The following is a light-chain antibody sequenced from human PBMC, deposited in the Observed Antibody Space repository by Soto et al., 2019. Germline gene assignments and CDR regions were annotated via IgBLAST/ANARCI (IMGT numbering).Light chain of an antibody. V-gene: IGKV3-11*01. CDR1: QSITTY. J-gene: IGKJ1*01. CDR3: QQRSYWWT. Sequence: ETVLTQSPATLSLSPGDRATLSCRASQSITTYLAWYQQKTGQAPKLLFYDASNRATGIPARFSASGSGTDFTPTISSLEPEDSAVYYCQQRSYWWTFGQGTKVEIK. CDR2: DAS.